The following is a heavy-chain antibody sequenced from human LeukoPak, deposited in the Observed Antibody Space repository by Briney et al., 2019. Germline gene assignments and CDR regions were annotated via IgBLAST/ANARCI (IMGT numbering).Heavy chain of an antibody. V-gene: IGHV3-43*01. CDR3: AIPYGSGSYYPLDY. Sequence: PGGSLRLSCAASGFNFDDYTMHWVRQAPGKGLECVSLITWNGRSTDYADSVKGRFTISRDNSKDSLYLQMNSLRTEDTALYYCAIPYGSGSYYPLDYWGQGTLVTVSS. CDR2: ITWNGRST. CDR1: GFNFDDYT. J-gene: IGHJ4*02. D-gene: IGHD3-10*01.